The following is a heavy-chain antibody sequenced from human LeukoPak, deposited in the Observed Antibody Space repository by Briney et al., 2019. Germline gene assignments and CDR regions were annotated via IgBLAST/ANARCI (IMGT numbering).Heavy chain of an antibody. CDR3: ARGLERVDY. D-gene: IGHD1-1*01. CDR2: IYYSGST. J-gene: IGHJ4*02. Sequence: SETLSLTCTVSGGSISSYYWSWIRQPPGKGLEWIGYIYYSGSTNYNPSLKSRVTISVDTSKNQFSLKLSPVTAADTAVYYCARGLERVDYWGQGTLVTVSS. CDR1: GGSISSYY. V-gene: IGHV4-59*01.